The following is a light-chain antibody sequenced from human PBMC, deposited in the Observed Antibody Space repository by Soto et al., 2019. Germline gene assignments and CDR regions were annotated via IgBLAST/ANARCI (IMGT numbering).Light chain of an antibody. CDR1: QSISTW. CDR2: AAS. CDR3: QQYYSYPPWK. Sequence: DIQMTQSPSTLSASVVDRVTITCLSSQSISTWLAWYQQKPGKAPKLLIYAASSLQSGVPSRFSGSGSGTDFTLTISCLQSEDFATYYCQQYYSYPPWKCGQGTKGDI. J-gene: IGKJ1*01. V-gene: IGKV1-5*01.